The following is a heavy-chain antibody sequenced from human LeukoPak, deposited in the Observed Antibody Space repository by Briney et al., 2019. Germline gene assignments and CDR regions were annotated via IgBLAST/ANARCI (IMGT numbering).Heavy chain of an antibody. CDR3: ARGYWFYFDY. Sequence: SETLSLTCTVSGGSLSSGSYYWSWIRQPAGKGREWIGRIYTSGRTMYGPALKSRVTISADTSKNQFSLKLSSVTATDKAVYYCARGYWFYFDYWGKGTLVTVSS. J-gene: IGHJ4*02. V-gene: IGHV4-61*02. D-gene: IGHD2-8*02. CDR1: GGSLSSGSYY. CDR2: IYTSGRT.